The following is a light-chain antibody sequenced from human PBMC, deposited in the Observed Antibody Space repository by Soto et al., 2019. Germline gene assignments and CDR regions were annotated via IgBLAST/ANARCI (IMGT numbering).Light chain of an antibody. J-gene: IGLJ1*01. CDR3: SSYTISSTLV. V-gene: IGLV2-14*01. CDR1: SRDIGAYNY. CDR2: EVS. Sequence: QSVLTQPASVSGSPGQSITISCTGTSRDIGAYNYVSWYQQHPGKAPKPIIYEVSNRPSGVSNRFSGSKSGNTASLAISGLQAEDEADYYCSSYTISSTLVFGTGTKVTVL.